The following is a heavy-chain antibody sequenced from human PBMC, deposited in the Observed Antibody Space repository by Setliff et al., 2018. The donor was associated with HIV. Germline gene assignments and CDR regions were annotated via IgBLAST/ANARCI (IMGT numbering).Heavy chain of an antibody. CDR1: GGSISTDY. J-gene: IGHJ4*02. V-gene: IGHV4-4*07. CDR3: ARGGYGSGNAYYFAD. D-gene: IGHD3-10*01. Sequence: SETLSLTCTVSGGSISTDYWTWVRQSAGKGLEWIGRIQTSEGTKYNPSLNSRVTVSIDTPKNQFSLDLTSVTAADTAVYYCARGGYGSGNAYYFADWGQRTLVTVSS. CDR2: IQTSEGT.